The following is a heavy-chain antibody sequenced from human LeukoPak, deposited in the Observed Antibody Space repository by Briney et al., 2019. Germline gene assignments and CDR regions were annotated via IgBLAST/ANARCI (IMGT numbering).Heavy chain of an antibody. Sequence: GALRLSCAASGFTFSSYSMNWGRQAPGKGLEWVSSISSSSSYIYYADSVKGRFTISRDNAKNSLYLQMNSLRAEDTAVYYCARDRPRSDFDYWGQGTLVTVSS. V-gene: IGHV3-21*01. CDR3: ARDRPRSDFDY. CDR2: ISSSSSYI. J-gene: IGHJ4*02. D-gene: IGHD6-6*01. CDR1: GFTFSSYS.